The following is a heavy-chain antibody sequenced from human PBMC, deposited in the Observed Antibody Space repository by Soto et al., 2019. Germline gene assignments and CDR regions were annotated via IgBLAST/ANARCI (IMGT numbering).Heavy chain of an antibody. J-gene: IGHJ6*01. D-gene: IGHD2-8*01. CDR3: AKGSCVLRCYSLDV. CDR2: IVGSGGST. CDR1: GFPFSSYV. Sequence: GSLRLSCAASGFPFSSYVMTWVRQAPGKGLDWVSSIVGSGGSTYYADSVKGRFTISRDNSKNTLDLQMNSLRAEDTAIYYCAKGSCVLRCYSLDVWEQGSTVT. V-gene: IGHV3-23*01.